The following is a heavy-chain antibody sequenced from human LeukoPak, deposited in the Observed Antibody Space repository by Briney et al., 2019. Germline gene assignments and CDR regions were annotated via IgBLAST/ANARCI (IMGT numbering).Heavy chain of an antibody. CDR1: GFTFSSYG. CDR2: IRYDGSSK. V-gene: IGHV3-30*02. CDR3: AKNDYGDYLPGDY. J-gene: IGHJ4*02. D-gene: IGHD4-17*01. Sequence: PGGSLRLSCAASGFTFSSYGMHWVRQAPGKGLEWVAFIRYDGSSKYYVDSVKGRFTISRDNSKNTLYLQMNSLRAEDTAVYYCAKNDYGDYLPGDYWGQGTLVTVSS.